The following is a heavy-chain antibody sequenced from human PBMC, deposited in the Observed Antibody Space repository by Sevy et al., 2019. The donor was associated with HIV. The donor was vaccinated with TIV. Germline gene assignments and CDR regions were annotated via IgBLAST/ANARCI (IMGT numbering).Heavy chain of an antibody. J-gene: IGHJ3*02. CDR2: ISSRSSYI. V-gene: IGHV3-21*01. CDR3: ARDGITMVRGGAFDI. CDR1: GFTFSSHS. Sequence: GGSLRLSCAASGFTFSSHSMNWVRQAPGKGLEWVSSISSRSSYIYYADSVKGRFTISRDNAKNSLYLQMNSLRAEDTAVYYCARDGITMVRGGAFDIWGQGTMVTVSS. D-gene: IGHD3-10*01.